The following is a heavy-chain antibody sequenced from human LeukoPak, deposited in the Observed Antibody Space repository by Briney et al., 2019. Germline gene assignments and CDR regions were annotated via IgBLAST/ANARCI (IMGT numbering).Heavy chain of an antibody. V-gene: IGHV3-7*01. J-gene: IGHJ4*02. Sequence: GGSLRLSCAASGFTFNSFWMSWVRQAPGKGLELVANIKQDGSEKYYVDSVKGRFSISRDNAKNSVYLQMSSLRVEDTAVYYCARFSSDWGTYWGQGTLVTVSS. D-gene: IGHD3-16*01. CDR1: GFTFNSFW. CDR2: IKQDGSEK. CDR3: ARFSSDWGTY.